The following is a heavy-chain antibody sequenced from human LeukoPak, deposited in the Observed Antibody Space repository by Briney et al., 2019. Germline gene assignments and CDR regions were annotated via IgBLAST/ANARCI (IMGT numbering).Heavy chain of an antibody. CDR1: GYTFTGYY. V-gene: IGHV1-18*01. J-gene: IGHJ1*01. Sequence: ALVKVSCKASGYTFTGYYMHWVRQAPGQGLEWMGWISAYNGNTNYAQKLQGRVTMTTDTSTSTAYMELRSLRSDDTAVYYCARDGPSFWSGYYGYFQHWGQGTLVTVSS. D-gene: IGHD3-3*01. CDR2: ISAYNGNT. CDR3: ARDGPSFWSGYYGYFQH.